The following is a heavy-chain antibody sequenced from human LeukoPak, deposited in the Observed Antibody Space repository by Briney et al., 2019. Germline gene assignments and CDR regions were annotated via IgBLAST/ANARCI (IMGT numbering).Heavy chain of an antibody. D-gene: IGHD6-13*01. V-gene: IGHV1-69*01. CDR3: ARDRAAAGPHYYYYYYGMDV. J-gene: IGHJ6*02. CDR1: GYSFTSYW. CDR2: IIPIFGTA. Sequence: KISCKASGYSFTSYWIGWVRQAPGQGLEWMGGIIPIFGTANYAQKFQGRVTITADESTSTAYMELSSLRSEDTAVYYCARDRAAAGPHYYYYYYGMDVWGQGTTVTVSS.